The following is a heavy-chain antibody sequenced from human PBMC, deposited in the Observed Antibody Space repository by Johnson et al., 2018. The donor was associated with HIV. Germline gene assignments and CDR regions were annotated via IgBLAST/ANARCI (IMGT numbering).Heavy chain of an antibody. CDR3: AILGWGAFDI. V-gene: IGHV3-33*01. Sequence: QVQLVESGGGVVQPGRSLRLSCAASGFTFSSYGMHWVRQAPGKGLEWVAVIWYDGSNKYYANSVKGRFTVSRDNSKNTLYLQMDSLRAEDTAVYYCAILGWGAFDIWGQGTMVTVSS. J-gene: IGHJ3*02. CDR1: GFTFSSYG. CDR2: IWYDGSNK. D-gene: IGHD2-21*01.